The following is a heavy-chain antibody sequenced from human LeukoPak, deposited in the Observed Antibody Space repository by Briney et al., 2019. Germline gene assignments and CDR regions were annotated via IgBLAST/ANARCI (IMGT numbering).Heavy chain of an antibody. CDR3: ASGRYYDSSGYYYVNY. J-gene: IGHJ4*02. Sequence: PGGSLRLSCAASGFTFSSYSMNWVRQAPGKGLEWVSSISSSSSYIYYADSVKGRFTISRDNAKNSLYLQMNSLRAEDTAVHYCASGRYYDSSGYYYVNYWGQGTLVTVSS. CDR2: ISSSSSYI. D-gene: IGHD3-22*01. V-gene: IGHV3-21*01. CDR1: GFTFSSYS.